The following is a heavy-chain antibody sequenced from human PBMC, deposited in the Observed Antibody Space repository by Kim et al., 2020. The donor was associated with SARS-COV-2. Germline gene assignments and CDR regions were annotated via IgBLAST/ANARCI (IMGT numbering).Heavy chain of an antibody. CDR3: AREFGSGYSYGYAGY. D-gene: IGHD5-18*01. CDR2: INPNSGGT. J-gene: IGHJ4*02. Sequence: ASVKVSCKASGYTFTGYYMHWVRQAPGQGLEWMGRINPNSGGTNYAQKFQGRVTMTRDTSISTAYMELSRLRSDDTAVYYCAREFGSGYSYGYAGYWGQGTLVTVSS. CDR1: GYTFTGYY. V-gene: IGHV1-2*06.